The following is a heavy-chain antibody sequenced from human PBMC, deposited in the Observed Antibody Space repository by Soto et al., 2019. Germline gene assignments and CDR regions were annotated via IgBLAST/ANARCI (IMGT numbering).Heavy chain of an antibody. CDR1: GFTLGDYA. V-gene: IGHV3-49*03. D-gene: IGHD3-9*01. J-gene: IGHJ4*02. CDR2: IRSKAYGGTT. CDR3: TRGLLRYFDWLLTDY. Sequence: GGSLRLSCTASGFTLGDYAMSWFRQAPGKGLEWVGFIRSKAYGGTTEYAASVKGRFTISRDDSKSIAYLQMNSLKTEDTAVYYCTRGLLRYFDWLLTDYWGQGTLVTVSS.